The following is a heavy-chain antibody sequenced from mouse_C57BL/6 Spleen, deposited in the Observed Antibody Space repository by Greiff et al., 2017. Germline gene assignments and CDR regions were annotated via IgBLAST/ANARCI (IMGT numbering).Heavy chain of an antibody. CDR3: ARGSGRGMDY. V-gene: IGHV5-17*01. CDR1: GFTFSDYG. Sequence: DVMLVESGGGLVKPGGSLKLSCAASGFTFSDYGMHWVRQAPEKGLEWVAYISSGSSTIYYADTVKGRFTISRDNAKNTLFLQMTSLRSEDTAMHYCARGSGRGMDYWGQGTSVTVSS. CDR2: ISSGSSTI. J-gene: IGHJ4*01.